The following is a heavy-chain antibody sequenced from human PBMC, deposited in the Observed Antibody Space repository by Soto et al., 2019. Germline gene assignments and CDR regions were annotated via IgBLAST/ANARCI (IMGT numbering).Heavy chain of an antibody. J-gene: IGHJ4*02. V-gene: IGHV4-30-4*08. Sequence: NPSETLSLTCTVSVGSISSSSHHWAWIRQPPGKGLEWIGNIYYSGSTYYNPSLKSRVTISVDTSKNQFSLKLSSVTAADTAVYYCARAPSYDFWSGFPYGDYFDYWGQGTLVTVSS. CDR3: ARAPSYDFWSGFPYGDYFDY. D-gene: IGHD3-3*01. CDR1: VGSISSSSHH. CDR2: IYYSGST.